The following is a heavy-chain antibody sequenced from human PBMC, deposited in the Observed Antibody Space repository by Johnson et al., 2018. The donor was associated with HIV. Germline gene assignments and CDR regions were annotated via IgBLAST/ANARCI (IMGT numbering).Heavy chain of an antibody. J-gene: IGHJ3*02. CDR3: ARVSGLTFGAFDI. CDR2: INAGGTTV. CDR1: GIIVTGNF. V-gene: IGHV3-11*04. Sequence: QVQLVESGGGLVQPGGSLRLSCAASGIIVTGNFMSWVRQAPGKGLEWVSVINAGGTTVYYADSVKGRFSISRDNAKHSLYLQMNSLRAGDTAVYYCARVSGLTFGAFDIWGQGTMVTVSS. D-gene: IGHD3-22*01.